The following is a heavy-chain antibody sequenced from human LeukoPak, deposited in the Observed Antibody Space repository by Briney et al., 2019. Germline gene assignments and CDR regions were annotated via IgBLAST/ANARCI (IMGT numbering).Heavy chain of an antibody. CDR1: GVSFSGYY. CDR3: ARGSYGSGSYSS. CDR2: IHHSGST. J-gene: IGHJ5*02. V-gene: IGHV4-34*01. D-gene: IGHD3-10*01. Sequence: PSETLSLTCAVYGVSFSGYYWSWIRQSPGKGLEWIGVIHHSGSTNYNPSLKSRVTISVGSSKNQFSLKLNSVIDADTAVYYCARGSYGSGSYSSWGQGTLVTVSS.